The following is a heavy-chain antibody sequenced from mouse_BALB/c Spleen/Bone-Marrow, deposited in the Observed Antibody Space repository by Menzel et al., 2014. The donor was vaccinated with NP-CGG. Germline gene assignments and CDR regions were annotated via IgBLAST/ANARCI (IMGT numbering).Heavy chain of an antibody. CDR1: GFSLTSYG. Sequence: VQLQESGPGLVQPSQSLSITCTVSGFSLTSYGVHWVRQSPGKGLEWLGVIWSGGSTDYNAAFKSRLSISKDNSKSQVFFKMNSLQPNDTAIYYCARMDRSSYAMDYWGQGTSVTVSS. V-gene: IGHV2-2*02. D-gene: IGHD2-14*01. J-gene: IGHJ4*01. CDR2: IWSGGST. CDR3: ARMDRSSYAMDY.